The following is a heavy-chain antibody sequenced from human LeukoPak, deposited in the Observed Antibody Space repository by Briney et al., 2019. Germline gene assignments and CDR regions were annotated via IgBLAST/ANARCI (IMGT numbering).Heavy chain of an antibody. D-gene: IGHD3-10*01. CDR3: ARFYSGHSYGSGSYYNAPRAYYYYYMDV. CDR1: GGSFSGYY. Sequence: PSETLSLTCAVYGGSFSGYYWSWIRQPPGKGLEWFGEINHSGSTNYNPSLKSRVTISVDTSKNQFSLKLSSVTAADTAVYYCARFYSGHSYGSGSYYNAPRAYYYYYMDVWGKGTTVTVSS. CDR2: INHSGST. V-gene: IGHV4-34*01. J-gene: IGHJ6*03.